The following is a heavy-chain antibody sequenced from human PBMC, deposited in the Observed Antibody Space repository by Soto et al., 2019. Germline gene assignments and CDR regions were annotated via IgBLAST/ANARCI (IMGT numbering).Heavy chain of an antibody. J-gene: IGHJ6*02. CDR2: IYTSGST. D-gene: IGHD2-8*02. V-gene: IGHV4-4*07. CDR1: GGSISSYY. CDR3: ARGEDSVLGGSYGMDV. Sequence: PSETLSLTCTVSGGSISSYYWSWIRQPAGKGLEWIGRIYTSGSTNYNPSLKSRVTMSVDTSKNQFSLKLSSGTAAHTAVYYCARGEDSVLGGSYGMDVWGQGTTVTVSS.